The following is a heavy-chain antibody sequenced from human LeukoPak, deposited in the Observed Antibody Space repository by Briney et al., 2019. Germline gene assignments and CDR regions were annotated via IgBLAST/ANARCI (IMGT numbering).Heavy chain of an antibody. V-gene: IGHV3-23*01. CDR3: AKEGARHFDY. D-gene: IGHD1-26*01. Sequence: GGSLRLSCAASGFSFSTYGMSWVRQAPGKGLEWVSGISGSGGSTYYAGSVKGRFTISRDNSKNTLYLQMNSLRAEDTAVYYCAKEGARHFDYWGQGTLVTVSS. J-gene: IGHJ4*02. CDR2: ISGSGGST. CDR1: GFSFSTYG.